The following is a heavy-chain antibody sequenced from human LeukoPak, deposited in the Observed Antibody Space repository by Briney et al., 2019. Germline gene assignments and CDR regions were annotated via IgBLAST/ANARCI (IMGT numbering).Heavy chain of an antibody. D-gene: IGHD7-27*01. J-gene: IGHJ4*02. Sequence: GGSLRLSCAASGFTFSDSYMTWIRQAPGKGLEWVSYISNADSVKGRFTTSRDNAKISLYLQMNSLRAEDTAVYYCGRGHWGLDYWGQGALVTVSS. V-gene: IGHV3-11*04. CDR1: GFTFSDSY. CDR2: IS. CDR3: GRGHWGLDY.